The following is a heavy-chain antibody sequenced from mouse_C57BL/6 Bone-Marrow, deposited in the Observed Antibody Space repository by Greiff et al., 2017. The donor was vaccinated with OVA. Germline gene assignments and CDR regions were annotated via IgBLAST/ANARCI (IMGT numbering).Heavy chain of an antibody. CDR1: GYAFSSYW. D-gene: IGHD1-1*01. CDR2: IYPGDGDT. Sequence: VQLQQSGAELVKPGASVKISCKASGYAFSSYWMNWVKQRPGKGLEWIGQIYPGDGDTNYNGKFKGKATLTADKSSSTAYMQLSSLTSEDSAVYFCARRGHYGSSYGYWGQGTTLTVSS. CDR3: ARRGHYGSSYGY. J-gene: IGHJ2*01. V-gene: IGHV1-80*01.